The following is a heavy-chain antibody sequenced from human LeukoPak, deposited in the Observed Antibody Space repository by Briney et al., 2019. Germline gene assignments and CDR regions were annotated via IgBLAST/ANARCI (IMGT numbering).Heavy chain of an antibody. J-gene: IGHJ1*01. CDR2: ISSSSSTI. CDR3: ARDILTGSQSRFQH. D-gene: IGHD3-9*01. CDR1: GFTFSGYS. V-gene: IGHV3-48*04. Sequence: GGSLRLSCAASGFTFSGYSMTWVRQAPGKGLEWVSYISSSSSTIYYADSVKGRFTISRDNAKNSLYLKMNSLRAEDTAVYYCARDILTGSQSRFQHWGQGTLVTVSS.